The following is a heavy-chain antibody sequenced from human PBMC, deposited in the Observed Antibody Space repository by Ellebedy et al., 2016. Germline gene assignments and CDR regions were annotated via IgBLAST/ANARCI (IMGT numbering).Heavy chain of an antibody. V-gene: IGHV4-39*07. CDR3: APDVNDVHNYIEY. Sequence: SETLSLXCTVSGGSIRTNDYPWGWVRQPPGKGLEWIGNIFYTGSTNYNPSLRSRLTLSVDLFNNQYSLNLRSVTAADTAIYYCAPDVNDVHNYIEYWGQGTLVNVSS. D-gene: IGHD5/OR15-5a*01. CDR2: IFYTGST. CDR1: GGSIRTNDYP. J-gene: IGHJ4*02.